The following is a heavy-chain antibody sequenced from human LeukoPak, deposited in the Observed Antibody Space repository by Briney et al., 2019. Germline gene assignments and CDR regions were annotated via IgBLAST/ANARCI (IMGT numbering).Heavy chain of an antibody. V-gene: IGHV5-51*01. Sequence: GESLKIFCKGSGYSFTNYWIAWVRQMPGKGLEWMGIIYPGDSDTRYSPSFQGQVIISADKSISTAYLQWSSLKASDTAMYYCASGDSSGYYYFDYWGQGTLVTVSS. CDR2: IYPGDSDT. J-gene: IGHJ4*02. D-gene: IGHD3-22*01. CDR1: GYSFTNYW. CDR3: ASGDSSGYYYFDY.